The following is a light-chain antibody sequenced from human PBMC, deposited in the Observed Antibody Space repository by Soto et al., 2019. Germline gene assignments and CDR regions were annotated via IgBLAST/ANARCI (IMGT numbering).Light chain of an antibody. CDR2: EDN. J-gene: IGLJ3*02. CDR3: YSYDPNNWV. Sequence: NFMLTQPHSVSESPGKTVTISCTRSSGSIASNYVQWYQQRPGCAPTTMIYEDNRRPSGVPDRFSGSIDSSSNSASLTVSGLKTEEEADYYCYSYDPNNWVFGGGTKLTVL. V-gene: IGLV6-57*03. CDR1: SGSIASNY.